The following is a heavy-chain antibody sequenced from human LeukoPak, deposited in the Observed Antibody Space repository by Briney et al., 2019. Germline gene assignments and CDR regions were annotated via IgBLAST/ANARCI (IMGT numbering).Heavy chain of an antibody. J-gene: IGHJ4*02. Sequence: GGSLRLSCATAGFSFYRYSLIWVRQAPGKGLEWVASITGRSSYIYYADSVKGRFTVSRDNAKKSLYLRMSSLRVEDTAVYYCARDPSLESDYGVYSADWGQGTLVTVAS. V-gene: IGHV3-21*01. CDR3: ARDPSLESDYGVYSAD. CDR1: GFSFYRYS. CDR2: ITGRSSYI. D-gene: IGHD4-17*01.